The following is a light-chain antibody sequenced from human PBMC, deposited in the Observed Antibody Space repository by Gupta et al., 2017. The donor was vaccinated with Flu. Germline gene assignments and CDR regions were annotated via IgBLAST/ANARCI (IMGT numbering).Light chain of an antibody. CDR2: GAS. Sequence: EIVMTQSPVTLSVSPGERATLSCRASQSVNSNLAWYQQKPGQAPRLLMYGASTRATGIPARFSGSVSGTEFTLTISSLQSEDSAVYYCQQYNNWPQTFGQGTKLEIQ. V-gene: IGKV3-15*01. J-gene: IGKJ2*01. CDR3: QQYNNWPQT. CDR1: QSVNSN.